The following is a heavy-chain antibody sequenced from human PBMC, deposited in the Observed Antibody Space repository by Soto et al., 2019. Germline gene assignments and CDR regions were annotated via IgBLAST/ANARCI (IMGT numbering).Heavy chain of an antibody. D-gene: IGHD2-15*01. CDR3: ARGQVVAAQH. CDR1: GGSISSGGYS. J-gene: IGHJ4*02. V-gene: IGHV4-30-2*01. CDR2: IHPSWST. Sequence: QLQLQESGSGLVEPSQTLSLTCAVSGGSISSGGYSWSWIRQPPREGPGLVGYIHPSWSTLYNPSLKSRVTISVDRSKNQFSLKLSSVTAADTAVYYCARGQVVAAQHWGQGTLVTVSS.